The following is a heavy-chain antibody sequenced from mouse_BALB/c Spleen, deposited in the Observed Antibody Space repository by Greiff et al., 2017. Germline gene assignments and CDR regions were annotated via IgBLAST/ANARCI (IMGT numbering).Heavy chain of an antibody. J-gene: IGHJ4*01. D-gene: IGHD2-1*01. CDR1: GFSLTSYG. V-gene: IGHV2-9*02. Sequence: VKLMESGPGLVAPSQSLSITCTVSGFSLTSYGVHWVRQPPGKGLEWLGVIWAGGSTNYNSALMSRLSISKDNSKSQVFLKMNSLQTDDTAMYYCARDPRYGNYVSYYAMDYWGQGTSVTVSS. CDR3: ARDPRYGNYVSYYAMDY. CDR2: IWAGGST.